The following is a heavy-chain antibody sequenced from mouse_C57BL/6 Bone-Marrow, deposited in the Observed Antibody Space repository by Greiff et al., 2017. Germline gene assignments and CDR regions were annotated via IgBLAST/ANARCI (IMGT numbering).Heavy chain of an antibody. CDR3: TTYGYDEYYFDY. Sequence: EVQLQQSGTVLARPGASVKMSCKTSGYTFTSYWMHWVKQRPGQGLEWIGAIYPGNSDTSYNQKFKGKAKLTAVTSASTAYMELSSLTNEDSAVYYCTTYGYDEYYFDYWGQGTTLTVSS. CDR2: IYPGNSDT. CDR1: GYTFTSYW. V-gene: IGHV1-5*01. J-gene: IGHJ2*01. D-gene: IGHD2-2*01.